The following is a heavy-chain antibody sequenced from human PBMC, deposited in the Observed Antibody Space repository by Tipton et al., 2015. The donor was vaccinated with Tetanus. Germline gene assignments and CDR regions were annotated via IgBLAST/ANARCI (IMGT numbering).Heavy chain of an antibody. J-gene: IGHJ4*02. Sequence: CAVSGFSVKSSFMNWVRQAPGKGLEWVSVIYSGGNTYYADSVKGRFIISRDNSKNTLYLQMNDLRAEDTAVYYCAREDISGSYGRFDYWGQGTLLTVSS. CDR1: GFSVKSSF. CDR3: AREDISGSYGRFDY. D-gene: IGHD1-26*01. V-gene: IGHV3-53*01. CDR2: IYSGGNT.